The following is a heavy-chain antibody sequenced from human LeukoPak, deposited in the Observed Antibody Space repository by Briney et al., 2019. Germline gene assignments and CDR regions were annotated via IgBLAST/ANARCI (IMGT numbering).Heavy chain of an antibody. D-gene: IGHD4-17*01. Sequence: GGSLRLSCAASGFTFTTYVMHWVRQAPGKGLEWVAVISYDGSHKYYADSVKGRFTISRDNSKNTLYLQMNSPRPEDTAVYYCAKGLRSDYGDYGPLFDYWGQGTLVTVSS. CDR1: GFTFTTYV. J-gene: IGHJ4*02. V-gene: IGHV3-30*18. CDR3: AKGLRSDYGDYGPLFDY. CDR2: ISYDGSHK.